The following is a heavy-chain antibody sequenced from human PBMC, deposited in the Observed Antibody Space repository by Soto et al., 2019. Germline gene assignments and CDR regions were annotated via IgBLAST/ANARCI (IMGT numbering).Heavy chain of an antibody. CDR1: GGSINSYC. Sequence: SETLSLTCTVSGGSINSYCWSWIRQPPGKGLEWIAYIFDSGNANYNPSLKSRVTISVDTSRNTLSLQMNSLRAEDTATYYCAKARCSGNSCYVPDYRGHGSLVTVSS. CDR2: IFDSGNA. V-gene: IGHV4-59*12. CDR3: AKARCSGNSCYVPDY. J-gene: IGHJ4*01. D-gene: IGHD2-15*01.